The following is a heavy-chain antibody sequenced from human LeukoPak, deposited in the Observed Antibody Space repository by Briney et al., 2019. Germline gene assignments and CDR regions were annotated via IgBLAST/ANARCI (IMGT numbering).Heavy chain of an antibody. Sequence: SETLSLTCAVYGGSFSNYYWSWIRQPPGKGLEWIGYIYYSGSTNYNPSLKSRVTISVDTSKNQFSLKLSSVTAADTAVYYCAGHIAVAGPLSLDYWGQGTLVTVSS. CDR1: GGSFSNYY. CDR2: IYYSGST. J-gene: IGHJ4*02. V-gene: IGHV4-59*01. D-gene: IGHD6-19*01. CDR3: AGHIAVAGPLSLDY.